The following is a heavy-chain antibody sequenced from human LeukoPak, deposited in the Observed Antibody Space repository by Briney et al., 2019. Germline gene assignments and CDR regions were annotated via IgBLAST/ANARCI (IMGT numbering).Heavy chain of an antibody. J-gene: IGHJ5*02. CDR3: ARAHDYGDHGDWFDP. D-gene: IGHD4-17*01. Sequence: GGSLRLSCAASGFTFSSYGMPWVRQAPGKGLEWVAVIWYDGSNKYYADSVKGRFTISRDNSKNTLYLQMNSLRAEDTAVYYCARAHDYGDHGDWFDPWGQGTLVTVSS. V-gene: IGHV3-33*01. CDR1: GFTFSSYG. CDR2: IWYDGSNK.